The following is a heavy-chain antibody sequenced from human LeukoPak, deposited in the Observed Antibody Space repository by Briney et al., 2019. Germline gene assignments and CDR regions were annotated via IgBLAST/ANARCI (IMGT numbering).Heavy chain of an antibody. CDR2: MNPNSGNT. J-gene: IGHJ5*02. V-gene: IGHV1-8*01. Sequence: GASVKVSCKASGYTFTSYDINWVRQATGQGLEWMGWMNPNSGNTGYAQKFQGRVTMTRNTSISTAYMELSSLRSEDTAVYYCARGLEWFNWFGPWGQGTLVTVSS. CDR3: ARGLEWFNWFGP. D-gene: IGHD3-3*01. CDR1: GYTFTSYD.